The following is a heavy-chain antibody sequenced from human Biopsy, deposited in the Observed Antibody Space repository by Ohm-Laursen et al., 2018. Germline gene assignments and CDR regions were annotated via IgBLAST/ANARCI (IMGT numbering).Heavy chain of an antibody. CDR3: ALASFDY. J-gene: IGHJ4*02. CDR2: INPGGNST. CDR1: GYTFTTYY. V-gene: IGHV1-46*01. Sequence: SSVTVSCNASGYTFTTYYIHWVRQAPGQGLEWMGIINPGGNSTAYTQNFQGRVTMTWDTSTTTVYMELSSLRSEDTAVYYCALASFDYWGQGTLVTVPS.